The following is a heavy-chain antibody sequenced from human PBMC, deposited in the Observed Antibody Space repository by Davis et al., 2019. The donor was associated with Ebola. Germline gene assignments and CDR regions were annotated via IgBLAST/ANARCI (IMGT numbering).Heavy chain of an antibody. CDR3: AHSCSGGSCYPWYYYGMDV. J-gene: IGHJ6*02. CDR1: GFSLSTSGVG. V-gene: IGHV2-5*02. Sequence: SGPTLVKPTQTLTLTCTFSGFSLSTSGVGVGWIRQPPGKALEWLAPIYWDDDKRYSPSLKSRLTITKDTSKNQVVLTMTNMDPVNTATYYCAHSCSGGSCYPWYYYGMDVWGQGTTVTVSS. D-gene: IGHD2-15*01. CDR2: IYWDDDK.